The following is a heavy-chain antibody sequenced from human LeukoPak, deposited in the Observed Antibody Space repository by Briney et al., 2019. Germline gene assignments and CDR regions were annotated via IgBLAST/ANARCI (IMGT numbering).Heavy chain of an antibody. D-gene: IGHD2-15*01. V-gene: IGHV3-7*01. CDR3: ARSLAGGYCSGGSCYDDAFDI. CDR2: IKQDGSEK. CDR1: GFTFSSYW. J-gene: IGHJ3*02. Sequence: GGSLRLSCAASGFTFSSYWMSWVRQAPGKGLEWVANIKQDGSEKYYVDSVKGRFTISRDNAKNSLYLQMNSLRAEDTAVYYCARSLAGGYCSGGSCYDDAFDIWGQGQWSPSLQ.